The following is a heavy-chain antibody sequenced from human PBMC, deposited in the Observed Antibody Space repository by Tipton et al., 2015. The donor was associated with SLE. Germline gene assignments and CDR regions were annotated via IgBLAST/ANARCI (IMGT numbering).Heavy chain of an antibody. CDR1: GFTFSSYG. J-gene: IGHJ4*02. V-gene: IGHV3-30*03. D-gene: IGHD6-13*01. Sequence: SLRLSCAASGFTFSSYGMHWVRQAPGKGLEWVAVISYDGSNKYYADSVKGRFTISRDNAKNSLYLQMNSLRAEDTAVYYCARGAAAGTGSFDYWGQGTLVTVSS. CDR3: ARGAAAGTGSFDY. CDR2: ISYDGSNK.